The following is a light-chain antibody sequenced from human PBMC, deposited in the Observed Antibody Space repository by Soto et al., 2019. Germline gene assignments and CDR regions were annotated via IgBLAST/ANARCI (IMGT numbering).Light chain of an antibody. J-gene: IGLJ2*01. V-gene: IGLV2-14*01. CDR2: EVS. CDR3: SSYTSSSTVV. Sequence: QSALTQPASVSESPGQSITISCTGTSSDVGGYNYVSWYQHHPGKAPKLMIYEVSHRPSGVSNRFSGSKSGNTASLTISGLQAEDEADYYCSSYTSSSTVVFGGGTQLTVL. CDR1: SSDVGGYNY.